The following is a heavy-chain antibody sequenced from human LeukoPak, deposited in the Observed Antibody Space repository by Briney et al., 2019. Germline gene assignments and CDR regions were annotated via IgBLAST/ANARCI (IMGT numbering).Heavy chain of an antibody. Sequence: SGGSLRLSCAASAFTFSSYPMHWVRQAPGKGLEWVAVISSDGSDKYYADSVKGRFTISRDNSKNTLYLQMNSLRAEDTAVYYCARDLGLDFWSGYDYWGQGTLVTVSS. CDR3: ARDLGLDFWSGYDY. CDR2: ISSDGSDK. D-gene: IGHD3-3*01. CDR1: AFTFSSYP. V-gene: IGHV3-30-3*01. J-gene: IGHJ4*02.